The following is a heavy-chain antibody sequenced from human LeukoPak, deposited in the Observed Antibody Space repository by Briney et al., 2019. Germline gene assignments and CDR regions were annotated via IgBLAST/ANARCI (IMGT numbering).Heavy chain of an antibody. CDR2: IYYSGST. CDR1: GGSISSSSYY. Sequence: SETLSLTCTVSGGSISSSSYYWGWIRQPPGKGLEWIGSIYYSGSTYYNPSLKSRVTISVDTSKNQFSLKLSSVTAADTAVYYCARRQIQIAAVTDYWGQGTLVTVSS. D-gene: IGHD6-13*01. J-gene: IGHJ4*02. CDR3: ARRQIQIAAVTDY. V-gene: IGHV4-39*01.